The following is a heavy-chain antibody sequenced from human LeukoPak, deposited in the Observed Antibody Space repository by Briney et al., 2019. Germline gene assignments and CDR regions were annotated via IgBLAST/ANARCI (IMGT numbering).Heavy chain of an antibody. V-gene: IGHV4-39*01. CDR2: IYYSGST. J-gene: IGHJ4*02. Sequence: SETLSLTCTVSGGSISSSSYYWGWIRQPPGKGLEWIGSIYYSGSTYYNPSLKSRVTISVDTSKNQFSLKLSSVTAADTAVYYCARHEYCGGDCYIDYWGQGTLVTVSS. CDR3: ARHEYCGGDCYIDY. D-gene: IGHD2-21*02. CDR1: GGSISSSSYY.